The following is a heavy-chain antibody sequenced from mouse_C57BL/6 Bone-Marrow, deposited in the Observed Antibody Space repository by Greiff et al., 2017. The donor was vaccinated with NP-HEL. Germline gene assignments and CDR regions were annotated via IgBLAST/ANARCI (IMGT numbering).Heavy chain of an antibody. D-gene: IGHD6-5*01. J-gene: IGHJ3*02. CDR3: ARDSLREGGW. CDR2: ISDGGSYT. V-gene: IGHV5-4*01. Sequence: EVQGVESGGGLVKPGGSLKLSCAASGFTFSSYAMSWVRQTPEKRLEWVATISDGGSYTYYPDNVKGRFTISRDNAKNNLYLQMSHLKSEDTAMYYCARDSLREGGWWGQGTLVTVSA. CDR1: GFTFSSYA.